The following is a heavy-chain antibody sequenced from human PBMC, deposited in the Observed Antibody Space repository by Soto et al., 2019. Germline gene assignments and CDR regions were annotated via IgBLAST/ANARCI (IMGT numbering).Heavy chain of an antibody. D-gene: IGHD1-26*01. CDR2: IYYSGST. J-gene: IGHJ4*02. CDR1: GGSISSGGYY. V-gene: IGHV4-31*03. CDR3: AREGGPDAKPIDY. Sequence: SETLSLTCTVSGGSISSGGYYWSWIRQHPGKGLEWIGYIYYSGSTYYNPSLKSRVTISVDTSKNQFSLKLSSVTAADTAVYYCAREGGPDAKPIDYWGQGTLVTVSS.